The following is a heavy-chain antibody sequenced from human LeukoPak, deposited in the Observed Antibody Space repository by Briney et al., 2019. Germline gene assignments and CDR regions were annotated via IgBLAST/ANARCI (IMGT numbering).Heavy chain of an antibody. CDR1: GYTFTGYY. D-gene: IGHD6-19*01. CDR2: INPNSGGT. V-gene: IGHV1-2*06. Sequence: GASVKVSCKASGYTFTGYYMHWVRQAPGQGLEWMGRINPNSGGTNYAQKFQGRVTMTRDTSISTAYMELSRLRSDDTAVYYCAREPVGQWLVLYYYYGMDVWGQGTTVTVSS. CDR3: AREPVGQWLVLYYYYGMDV. J-gene: IGHJ6*02.